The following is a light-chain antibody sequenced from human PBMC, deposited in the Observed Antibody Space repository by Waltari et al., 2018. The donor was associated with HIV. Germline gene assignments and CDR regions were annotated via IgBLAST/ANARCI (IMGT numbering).Light chain of an antibody. J-gene: IGLJ1*01. Sequence: SSELAQDPAVSVALGQTVRITCQGDSLRNFYGTWYQQKPGQAPILVIYGKNNRPSGIPDRFSGSSSGNTASLTITGAQAEDEADYYCHSRDSRTDHLEVFGTGTKVTVL. CDR3: HSRDSRTDHLEV. CDR1: SLRNFY. V-gene: IGLV3-19*01. CDR2: GKN.